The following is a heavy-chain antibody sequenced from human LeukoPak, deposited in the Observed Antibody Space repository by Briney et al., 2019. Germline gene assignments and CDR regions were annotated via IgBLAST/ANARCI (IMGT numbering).Heavy chain of an antibody. V-gene: IGHV3-74*01. CDR3: ARDCEPFHSSSWANWFDP. J-gene: IGHJ5*02. CDR2: INSDGSST. CDR1: GFTFSSYW. Sequence: PGGSLRLSCAASGFTFSSYWMHWVRQAPGKGLVWVSRINSDGSSTNYADSVKGRFTISRDNTKNTLFLQMNSLRAEDTAVYYCARDCEPFHSSSWANWFDPWGQGTLVTVSS. D-gene: IGHD6-13*01.